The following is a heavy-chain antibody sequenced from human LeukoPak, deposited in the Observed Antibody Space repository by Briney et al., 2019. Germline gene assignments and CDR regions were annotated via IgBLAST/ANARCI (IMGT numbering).Heavy chain of an antibody. CDR3: AELGITMIGGV. D-gene: IGHD3-10*02. CDR2: IGGSAGRT. V-gene: IGHV3-23*01. Sequence: GGSLRLSCAASGFTFSTYAMSWVRQAPGKGLEWVSAIGGSAGRTCYADSVKGRFTISRDNAKNSLYLQMNSLRAEDTAVYYCAELGITMIGGVWGKGTTVTISS. CDR1: GFTFSTYA. J-gene: IGHJ6*04.